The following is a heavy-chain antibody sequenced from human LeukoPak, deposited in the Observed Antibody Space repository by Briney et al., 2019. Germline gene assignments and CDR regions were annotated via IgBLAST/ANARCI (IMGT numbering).Heavy chain of an antibody. CDR2: ISGSGGST. D-gene: IGHD4-23*01. V-gene: IGHV3-23*01. Sequence: GGSLRLSCAASGFTFSSYAMSWVRQAPGKGLEWVSAISGSGGSTYYADSVKGRFTISRDNSKNTLYLQMNSLRAEDTAVYYCAKDLIDYGGNSGSFDYWGQGTLVTVSS. CDR1: GFTFSSYA. J-gene: IGHJ4*02. CDR3: AKDLIDYGGNSGSFDY.